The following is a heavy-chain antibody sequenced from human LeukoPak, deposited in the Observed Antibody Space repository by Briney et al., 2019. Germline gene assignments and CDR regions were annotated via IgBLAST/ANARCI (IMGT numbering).Heavy chain of an antibody. CDR1: GFTFSSYE. J-gene: IGHJ2*01. Sequence: GGSLRLSCAASGFTFSSYEMNWVRQAPGRGLEWVSTISGSGSNTWYPDSLKGRFSISRDTAEKSLNLQMNSLRADDTAVYYCARRRSRYFDLWGRGTLVTVSS. CDR2: ISGSGSNT. CDR3: ARRRSRYFDL. V-gene: IGHV3-48*03.